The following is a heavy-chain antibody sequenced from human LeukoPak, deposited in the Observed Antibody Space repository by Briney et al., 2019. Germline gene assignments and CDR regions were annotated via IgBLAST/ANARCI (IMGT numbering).Heavy chain of an antibody. V-gene: IGHV4-30-2*01. J-gene: IGHJ6*03. D-gene: IGHD3-22*01. CDR1: GGSISSGGDY. Sequence: PSQTLSLTCTVSGGSISSGGDYWSWIRQPPGKGLEWIGYIYHSGNTYYNPSLKSRVTISVDTSKNQFSLKLSSVTAADTAVYYCARRAYYYDSSRYYYYYYMDVWGKGTTVTVSS. CDR3: ARRAYYYDSSRYYYYYYMDV. CDR2: IYHSGNT.